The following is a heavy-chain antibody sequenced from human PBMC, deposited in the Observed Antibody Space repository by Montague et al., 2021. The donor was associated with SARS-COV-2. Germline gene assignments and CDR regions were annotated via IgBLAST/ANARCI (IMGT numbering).Heavy chain of an antibody. CDR1: GGSISSSSYY. CDR3: ARHVYNILTGYYAYWYFDP. V-gene: IGHV4-39*01. D-gene: IGHD3-9*01. Sequence: SETLSLTCTVSGGSISSSSYYWGWIRQHPGKGLEWIGSIYYSGSTYYTPSLKSRVTMSVDTSKNHFSLKLSSVTAADTAVYYCARHVYNILTGYYAYWYFDPWGRGALVTVSS. J-gene: IGHJ2*01. CDR2: IYYSGST.